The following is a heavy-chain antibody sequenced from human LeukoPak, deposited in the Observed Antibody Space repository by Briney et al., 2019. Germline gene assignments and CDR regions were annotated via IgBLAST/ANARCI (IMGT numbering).Heavy chain of an antibody. J-gene: IGHJ4*02. CDR3: ARDWVGTTHFDY. Sequence: ASVKVSCKASGHTFSGYYIHWVRQAPGQGLEWMGWINPSGGGTKYAQKFQGRVTMTRDTSISTAYMVLTGLTSDDTAVYYCARDWVGTTHFDYWGQGTLVIVSS. CDR1: GHTFSGYY. CDR2: INPSGGGT. D-gene: IGHD1-26*01. V-gene: IGHV1-2*02.